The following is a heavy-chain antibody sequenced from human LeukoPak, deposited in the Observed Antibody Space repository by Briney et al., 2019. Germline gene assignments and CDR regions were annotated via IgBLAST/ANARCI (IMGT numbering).Heavy chain of an antibody. CDR3: ARTLSYYYDSSGYRGAFDI. J-gene: IGHJ3*02. Sequence: GGSLRLSCAASGFTFDDYGMSWVRQAPGKGLVWVSRINSDGRSTSYAASVKGRFTISSDNAKHTLYLQMNSLRAEDTAVYCCARTLSYYYDSSGYRGAFDIWGQGTMVTVSS. V-gene: IGHV3-74*01. CDR2: INSDGRST. CDR1: GFTFDDYG. D-gene: IGHD3-22*01.